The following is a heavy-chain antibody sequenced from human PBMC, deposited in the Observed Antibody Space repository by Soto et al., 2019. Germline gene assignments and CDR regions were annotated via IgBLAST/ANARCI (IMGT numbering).Heavy chain of an antibody. V-gene: IGHV1-69*06. J-gene: IGHJ4*02. Sequence: QVQLVQSGAEVKKPGSSVKVSCKASGGTFSSYAISWVRQAPGQGLEWMGGIIPIFGTANYAQKFQGRVTITEDKSTSTAYMELSSLRSEDTAVYYCARGITRHGIAAAAFDHWGQGTLVTVSS. CDR2: IIPIFGTA. D-gene: IGHD6-13*01. CDR1: GGTFSSYA. CDR3: ARGITRHGIAAAAFDH.